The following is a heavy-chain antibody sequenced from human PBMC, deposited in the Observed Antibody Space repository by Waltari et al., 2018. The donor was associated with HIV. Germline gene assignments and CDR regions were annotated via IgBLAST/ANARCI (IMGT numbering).Heavy chain of an antibody. J-gene: IGHJ4*02. V-gene: IGHV4-34*02. CDR3: ARGQYGPGSREDY. CDR2: INHSGLT. CDR1: GGSSSNYY. Sequence: QVQLQQWGTGLLKPSETLSLTCAVQGGSSSNYYWSWIRHTPGEGLEWIAEINHSGLTNYHPSLKSRFTISVDTSKAQFSVKLTSVTAADTAVYFCARGQYGPGSREDYCGQGTLVTVAS. D-gene: IGHD3-10*01.